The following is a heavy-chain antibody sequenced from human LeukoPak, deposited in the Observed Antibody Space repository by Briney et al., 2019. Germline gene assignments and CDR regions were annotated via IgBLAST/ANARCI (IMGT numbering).Heavy chain of an antibody. Sequence: ASLRVSCKAAGYTFTSYGISWVGQTPGQGREWMGWISAYNGKTNYAQKVQGRVTTPKHTSTSAAYMELRSQRSDDTAVYYCASPQGPYYYGIDVWGKGTTVPV. CDR2: ISAYNGKT. J-gene: IGHJ6*04. V-gene: IGHV1-18*04. CDR1: GYTFTSYG. CDR3: ASPQGPYYYGIDV.